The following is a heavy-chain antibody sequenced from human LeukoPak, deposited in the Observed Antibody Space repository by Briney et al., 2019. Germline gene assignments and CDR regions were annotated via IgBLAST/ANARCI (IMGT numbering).Heavy chain of an antibody. D-gene: IGHD6-13*01. Sequence: GGSLRLPCVASGFTFSSTTMGWVRQAPGRGLEWVSSITAIDGRTYYADSVRGRFTISRDNSKNTVYLQLNSLRAGDTAIYYCTKDRRGPAAGTWYFDSWGQGTLVAVSS. CDR2: ITAIDGRT. V-gene: IGHV3-23*01. CDR3: TKDRRGPAAGTWYFDS. CDR1: GFTFSSTT. J-gene: IGHJ4*02.